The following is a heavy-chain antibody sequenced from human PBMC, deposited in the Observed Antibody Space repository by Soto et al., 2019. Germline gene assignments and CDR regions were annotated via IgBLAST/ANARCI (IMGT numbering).Heavy chain of an antibody. V-gene: IGHV4-34*01. CDR1: GGSFSGYY. D-gene: IGHD3-3*01. CDR2: INHSGST. Sequence: SETLSLTCAVYGGSFSGYYWSWIRQPPGKGLEWIGEINHSGSTNYNPSLKSRVTISVDTSKNQFSLKLSSVTAADTAVYYCARADYDFSSDWFDPWGQGTLVTVSS. J-gene: IGHJ5*02. CDR3: ARADYDFSSDWFDP.